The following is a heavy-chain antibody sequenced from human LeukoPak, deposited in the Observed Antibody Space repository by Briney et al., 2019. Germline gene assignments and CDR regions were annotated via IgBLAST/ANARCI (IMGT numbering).Heavy chain of an antibody. CDR3: ARGTAAAETFDP. D-gene: IGHD6-13*01. Sequence: PSETLSLTCTVSGGSISSYYWSWIRQPAGKGLEWIGYIYYSGSTNYNPSLKSRVTISVDTSKNQFSLKLSSVTAADTAVYYCARGTAAAETFDPWGQGTLVTVSS. J-gene: IGHJ5*02. CDR1: GGSISSYY. CDR2: IYYSGST. V-gene: IGHV4-59*01.